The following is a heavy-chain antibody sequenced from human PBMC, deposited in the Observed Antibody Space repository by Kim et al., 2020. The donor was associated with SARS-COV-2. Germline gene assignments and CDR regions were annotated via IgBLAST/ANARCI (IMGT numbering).Heavy chain of an antibody. CDR3: AKDSADFWSGYHEGVGWFDP. J-gene: IGHJ5*02. D-gene: IGHD3-3*01. CDR1: GFTFSSYA. V-gene: IGHV3-23*01. CDR2: ISGSGGST. Sequence: GGSLRLSCAASGFTFSSYAMSWVRQAPGKGLEWVSAISGSGGSTYYADSVKGRFTISRDNSKNTLYLQMNSLRAEDTAVYYCAKDSADFWSGYHEGVGWFDPWGQGTLVTVSS.